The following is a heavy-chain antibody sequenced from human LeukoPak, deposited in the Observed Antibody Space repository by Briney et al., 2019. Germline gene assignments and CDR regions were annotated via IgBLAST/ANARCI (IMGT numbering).Heavy chain of an antibody. Sequence: ASVKVSCKASGYTFTSYGISWVRQALGQGLEWMGWISAYNGNTNYAQKLQGRVTMTTDTSTSTAYMELRSLRSDDTAVYYCARGYGPAMVRGVIIYWGQGTLVTVSS. CDR1: GYTFTSYG. CDR3: ARGYGPAMVRGVIIY. CDR2: ISAYNGNT. D-gene: IGHD3-10*01. V-gene: IGHV1-18*01. J-gene: IGHJ4*02.